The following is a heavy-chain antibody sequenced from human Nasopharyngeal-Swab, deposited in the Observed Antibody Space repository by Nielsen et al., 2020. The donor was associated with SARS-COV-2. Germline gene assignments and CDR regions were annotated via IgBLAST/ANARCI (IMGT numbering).Heavy chain of an antibody. CDR2: ISDEGDRT. D-gene: IGHD3-16*01. CDR3: GRRVKGDFDY. V-gene: IGHV3-23*01. CDR1: GFIFDNYV. Sequence: GESLRLSCAASGFIFDNYVMHWVRQAPGKGLEWVSAISDEGDRTDYADSVKGRFTVSRDNSKNTLDLQMSSLRAEDTAIYYCGRRVKGDFDYWGQGTLVTVSS. J-gene: IGHJ4*02.